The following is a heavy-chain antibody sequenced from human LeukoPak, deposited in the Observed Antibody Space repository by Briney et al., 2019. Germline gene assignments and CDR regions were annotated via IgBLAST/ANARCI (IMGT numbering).Heavy chain of an antibody. J-gene: IGHJ4*02. CDR3: ARAFHCSSTSCYTRGLDY. Sequence: PSETLSHTCTGSGGSISSGSYYWSWIRQPAGKGLEWIGRIYTSGSTNYNPSLKSRVTISVDTSKNQFSLKLSSVTAADTAVYYCARAFHCSSTSCYTRGLDYWGQGTLVTVSS. D-gene: IGHD2-2*02. V-gene: IGHV4-61*02. CDR2: IYTSGST. CDR1: GGSISSGSYY.